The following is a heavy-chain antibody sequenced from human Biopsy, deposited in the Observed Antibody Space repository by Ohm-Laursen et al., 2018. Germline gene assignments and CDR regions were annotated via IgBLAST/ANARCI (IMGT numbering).Heavy chain of an antibody. V-gene: IGHV4-34*01. CDR3: VRGVDYYDPYHYYALDV. CDR2: INHSGRT. D-gene: IGHD3-22*01. CDR1: GESFNGYY. Sequence: TLSLTWAVYGESFNGYYWSWIRQAPGKGLEWIGEINHSGRTNYNPSLKSRFTISVDMSKNQFSLKVRSVTAADTAVYYCVRGVDYYDPYHYYALDVWGQGTTVTVSS. J-gene: IGHJ6*02.